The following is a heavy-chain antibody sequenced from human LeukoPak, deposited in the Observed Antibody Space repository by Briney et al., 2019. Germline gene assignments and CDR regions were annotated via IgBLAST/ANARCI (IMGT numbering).Heavy chain of an antibody. CDR2: IHFSDT. Sequence: PGATLSLTCTVSGASFSDTTFYWAWIRQPPGKGLEWIGSIHFSDTNYNPSVKSRITISGDTSKSRFSPKLSSVTAADTAVYYCASPSKLVISRGGIWGQGTMVTVSA. CDR3: ASPSKLVISRGGI. D-gene: IGHD3-22*01. V-gene: IGHV4-39*01. J-gene: IGHJ3*02. CDR1: GASFSDTTFY.